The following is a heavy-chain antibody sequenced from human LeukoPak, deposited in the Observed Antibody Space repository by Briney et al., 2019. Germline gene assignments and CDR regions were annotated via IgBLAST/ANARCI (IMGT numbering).Heavy chain of an antibody. CDR1: GGTFSSYA. J-gene: IGHJ4*02. V-gene: IGHV1-69*13. CDR2: IIPIFGTA. CDR3: ARDRVGGRRGYFDY. D-gene: IGHD6-13*01. Sequence: SVKVSCKASGGTFSSYAISWVRQAPGQGLEWMGGIIPIFGTANYAQKFQGRVTITADESTSTAYMELSSLRSEDTAVYYCARDRVGGRRGYFDYWGQGTLVTVSS.